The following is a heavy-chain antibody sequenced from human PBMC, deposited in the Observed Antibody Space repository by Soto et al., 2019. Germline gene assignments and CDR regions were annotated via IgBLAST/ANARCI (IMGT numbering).Heavy chain of an antibody. D-gene: IGHD1-1*01. Sequence: GESLKISCKASGYIIKNYWIGWVRQMPGQGLEWMGIIYPGDSDTRYRPSFQGQVTISADKSSSTAYLQWNSLQASDTAMYYCARLPGIVAPGTVFLDNWGQGTMVTVSS. CDR1: GYIIKNYW. V-gene: IGHV5-51*01. CDR3: ARLPGIVAPGTVFLDN. CDR2: IYPGDSDT. J-gene: IGHJ4*02.